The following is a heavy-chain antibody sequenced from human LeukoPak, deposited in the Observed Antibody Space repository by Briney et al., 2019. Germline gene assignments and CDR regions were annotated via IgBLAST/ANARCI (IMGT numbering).Heavy chain of an antibody. Sequence: GASVKVSCKTSGYTFSVHYLHWVRQAPGQRPEWVGRIDPASGGTHYAQKFQGRVTVTRDTSTTTVDMELSGLRSDDTAVYYCARVPGPYTTSRFDFWGQGTLVTVSS. V-gene: IGHV1-2*02. D-gene: IGHD2-2*02. CDR3: ARVPGPYTTSRFDF. J-gene: IGHJ4*02. CDR1: GYTFSVHY. CDR2: IDPASGGT.